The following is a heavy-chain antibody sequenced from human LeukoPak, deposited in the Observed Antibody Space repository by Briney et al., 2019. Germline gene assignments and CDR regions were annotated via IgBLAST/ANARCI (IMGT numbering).Heavy chain of an antibody. V-gene: IGHV3-48*04. J-gene: IGHJ5*02. CDR1: GFTFSSHC. CDR3: ATDGAGFDT. Sequence: GGSLRLSCAASGFTFSSHCMNWARQAPGKGLEWLSYINIGGTNTHYADSVKGRFTISRDNAKKSLYLEMNNLRAEDTAVYYCATDGAGFDTWGQGVLVTVSS. CDR2: INIGGTNT.